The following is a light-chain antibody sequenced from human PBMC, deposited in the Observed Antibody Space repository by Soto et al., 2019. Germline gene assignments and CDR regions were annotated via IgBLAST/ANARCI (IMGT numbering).Light chain of an antibody. CDR2: SAS. Sequence: PWERATLSCRASRTVDGNYLAWYHQKPGQAPRLLIHSASTRAPGIPDRFSASGAGTDFTLTISRLEPEDSAVYYCQQYSASPRTFGPGTKVDIK. V-gene: IGKV3-20*01. CDR3: QQYSASPRT. J-gene: IGKJ3*01. CDR1: RTVDGNY.